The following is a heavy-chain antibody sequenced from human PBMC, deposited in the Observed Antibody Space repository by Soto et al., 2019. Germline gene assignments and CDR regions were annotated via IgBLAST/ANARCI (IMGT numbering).Heavy chain of an antibody. V-gene: IGHV4-39*01. CDR2: IYYSGST. Sequence: QLQLQESGPGLVKPSETLSLTCTVSGGSISSSSYYWGWIRQPAGKGLEWIGSIYYSGSTYYNPSRKSRVTISVDTSKNQFSLKLSSVTAADTAVYYCARQVVGSSSWYDNWFDPWGQGTLVTVSS. D-gene: IGHD6-13*01. CDR1: GGSISSSSYY. J-gene: IGHJ5*02. CDR3: ARQVVGSSSWYDNWFDP.